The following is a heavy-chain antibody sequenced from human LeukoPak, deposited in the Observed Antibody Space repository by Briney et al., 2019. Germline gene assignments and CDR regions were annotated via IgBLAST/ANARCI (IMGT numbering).Heavy chain of an antibody. D-gene: IGHD1-26*01. V-gene: IGHV3-30*18. Sequence: GGSLRLSCAASGFISSSYAMHWVRQAPGKGLEWVAVISYDGSNKYYTDSVKDRFTISRDNSKKTLYLQMNSLGTEDTAVYYCAKRGSYRDLDYWGQGTLVTVSS. CDR2: ISYDGSNK. CDR3: AKRGSYRDLDY. CDR1: GFISSSYA. J-gene: IGHJ4*02.